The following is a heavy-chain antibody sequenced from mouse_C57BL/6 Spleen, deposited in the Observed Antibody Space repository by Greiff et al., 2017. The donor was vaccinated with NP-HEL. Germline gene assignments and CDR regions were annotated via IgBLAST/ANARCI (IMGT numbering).Heavy chain of an antibody. Sequence: EVQVVESGPELVKPGASVKIPCKASGYTFTDYNMDWVKQSHGKSLEWIGDINPNNGGTIYNQKFKGKATLTVDKSSSTAYMELRSLTSEDTAVYYCARNLPYYYAMDYWGQGTSVTVSS. CDR3: ARNLPYYYAMDY. J-gene: IGHJ4*01. V-gene: IGHV1-18*01. CDR1: GYTFTDYN. CDR2: INPNNGGT.